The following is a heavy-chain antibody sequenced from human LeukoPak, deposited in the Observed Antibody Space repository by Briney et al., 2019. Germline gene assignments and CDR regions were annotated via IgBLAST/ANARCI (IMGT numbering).Heavy chain of an antibody. V-gene: IGHV4-30-4*02. CDR2: IYYSGST. J-gene: IGHJ4*02. D-gene: IGHD6-13*01. CDR3: ARVVAAAGEIYFDY. CDR1: GGSISSGDYY. Sequence: PSETLSLTCTVSGGSISSGDYYWSWIRQPPGKGLEWIGYIYYSGSTYYNPSLKSRVTISVDTSKNQFSLKLSSVTAADTAVYYCARVVAAAGEIYFDYWGQGTLVTVSS.